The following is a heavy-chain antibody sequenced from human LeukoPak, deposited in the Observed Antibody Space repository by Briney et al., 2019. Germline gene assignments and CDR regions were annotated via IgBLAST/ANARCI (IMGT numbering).Heavy chain of an antibody. Sequence: PGGSLRLSCAASGFTFSDYYMSWIRQAPGKGLEWVSYISSSGSTIYYADSVKGRFTISRDNAKNSLYLRMNSLRAEDTAVYYCAREPYYYDSSGYPDGGYYYYGMDVWGQGTTVTVSS. J-gene: IGHJ6*02. CDR2: ISSSGSTI. CDR1: GFTFSDYY. V-gene: IGHV3-11*01. CDR3: AREPYYYDSSGYPDGGYYYYGMDV. D-gene: IGHD3-22*01.